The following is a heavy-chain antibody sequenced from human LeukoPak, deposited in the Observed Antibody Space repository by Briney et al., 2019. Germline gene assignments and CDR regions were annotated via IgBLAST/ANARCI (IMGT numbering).Heavy chain of an antibody. CDR3: ARVIESLYYFDY. CDR2: ISYDGSNK. CDR1: GFTFSSYA. V-gene: IGHV3-30-3*01. Sequence: PGRSLRLSCAASGFTFSSYAMHWVRQAPGKGLEWVAVISYDGSNKYYADSVKGRFTISRDNSKNTLYLQMNSLRAEDTAVYYCARVIESLYYFDYWGQGTLVTVSS. J-gene: IGHJ4*02.